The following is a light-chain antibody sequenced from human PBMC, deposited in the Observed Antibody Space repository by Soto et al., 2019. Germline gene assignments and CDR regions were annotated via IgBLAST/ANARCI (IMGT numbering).Light chain of an antibody. Sequence: DGERVQSRHSLRLSPVEPDCMSGRSSESLLHSNGYNYLDWYLQKPGQSPQLLFSLGSNRAAGVPDRFSVSGSGTSFTLKMSTGEAEDVGVYYCMRALQSPVTFGRGTRLEIK. CDR1: ESLLHSNGYNY. J-gene: IGKJ5*01. V-gene: IGKV2-28*01. CDR3: MRALQSPVT. CDR2: LGS.